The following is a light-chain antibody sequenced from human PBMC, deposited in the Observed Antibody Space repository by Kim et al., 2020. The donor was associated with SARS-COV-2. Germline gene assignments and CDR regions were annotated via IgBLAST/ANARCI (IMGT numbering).Light chain of an antibody. Sequence: ACVGDRVTITCRASQGISSYLNWYQQKPGKAPKLLIYAAASLQSGVPSRYSGSGSGTDFTLTISSLQPEDFATYYCQQSCSTLYSFGQGTKLEI. CDR1: QGISSY. J-gene: IGKJ2*03. CDR2: AAA. CDR3: QQSCSTLYS. V-gene: IGKV1-39*01.